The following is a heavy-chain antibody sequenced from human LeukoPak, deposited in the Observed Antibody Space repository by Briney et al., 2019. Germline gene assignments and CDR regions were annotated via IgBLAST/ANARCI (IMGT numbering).Heavy chain of an antibody. CDR1: GFTFSSYA. Sequence: QTGGSLRLSCAASGFTFSSYAMSWVRQAPGKGMEWVSAISGSGGSTYYADSVKGRFTISRDNSKNTLYLQMNSLRAEDTAVYYCAKDGGGYEPFDYWGQGTLVTVSS. D-gene: IGHD5-12*01. V-gene: IGHV3-23*01. CDR2: ISGSGGST. CDR3: AKDGGGYEPFDY. J-gene: IGHJ4*02.